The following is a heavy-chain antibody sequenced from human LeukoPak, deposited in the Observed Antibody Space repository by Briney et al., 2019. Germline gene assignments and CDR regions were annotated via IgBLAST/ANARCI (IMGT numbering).Heavy chain of an antibody. CDR3: VKEDYSHITNYFDN. J-gene: IGHJ4*02. V-gene: IGHV3-48*03. CDR1: GFTFSSSE. D-gene: IGHD3-10*01. CDR2: ISNSGSTI. Sequence: PGGSLRLSCAASGFTFSSSEMNWVRQAPGRGLEWVSYISNSGSTIFYADSVKGRFTISRDNAKNSLYLQMNSLTTEDTALYYCVKEDYSHITNYFDNWGQGSLVTVSS.